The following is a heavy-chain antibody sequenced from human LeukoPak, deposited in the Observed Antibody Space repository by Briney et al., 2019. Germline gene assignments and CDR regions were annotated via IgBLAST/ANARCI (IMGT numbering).Heavy chain of an antibody. V-gene: IGHV3-69-1*01. Sequence: GGSLRLSCAASGLTFSDYNMNWVRQAPGKGLEWISHISSDSAVYYADSVKGRFTISRDNAQTSLYLQMNSLRYEDTAVYFCARGTGSGSYPFVYWGQGTLVTVSS. J-gene: IGHJ4*02. CDR1: GLTFSDYN. D-gene: IGHD3-10*01. CDR2: ISSDSAV. CDR3: ARGTGSGSYPFVY.